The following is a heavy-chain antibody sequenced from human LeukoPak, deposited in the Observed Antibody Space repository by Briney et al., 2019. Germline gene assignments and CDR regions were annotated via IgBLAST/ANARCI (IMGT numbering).Heavy chain of an antibody. CDR2: IRSDGYHT. J-gene: IGHJ4*02. D-gene: IGHD1-26*01. Sequence: GGSPRLSCAASGFTFSSYGMHWVRQAPGKGLEWVAFIRSDGYHTYYTDSVKGRFIITRDNFKNTLYLQMNSLRLEDMAVYYCAKPSGSGVDYWGRGTRVTVSS. CDR1: GFTFSSYG. V-gene: IGHV3-30*02. CDR3: AKPSGSGVDY.